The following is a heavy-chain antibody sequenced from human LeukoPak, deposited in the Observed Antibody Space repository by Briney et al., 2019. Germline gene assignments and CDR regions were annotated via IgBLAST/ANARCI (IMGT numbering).Heavy chain of an antibody. V-gene: IGHV1-18*04. Sequence: GASVNVSFKASGYTFTNYGISWVRQAPGQGLDGMGWISAYNGNTNYSQKLQGRVTMTTDTSTSTAYMELRSLRSDDTAVYYCARGAVAGTSAFDSWGQGTMVTVSS. CDR1: GYTFTNYG. J-gene: IGHJ3*02. D-gene: IGHD6-19*01. CDR3: ARGAVAGTSAFDS. CDR2: ISAYNGNT.